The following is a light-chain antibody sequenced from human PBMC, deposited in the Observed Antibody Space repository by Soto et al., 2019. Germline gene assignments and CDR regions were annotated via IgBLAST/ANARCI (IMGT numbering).Light chain of an antibody. CDR3: QHRSNWPIT. CDR1: QSVSSY. V-gene: IGKV3-11*01. CDR2: DAS. Sequence: EIVLTQSPATLSLSPGERATLSCRASQSVSSYLAWYQQKPGQAPRLLIYDASNRATSIPARFTGSGSGTDFILTISRLEPEDFAVYYCQHRSNWPITFGGGTKVEIK. J-gene: IGKJ4*01.